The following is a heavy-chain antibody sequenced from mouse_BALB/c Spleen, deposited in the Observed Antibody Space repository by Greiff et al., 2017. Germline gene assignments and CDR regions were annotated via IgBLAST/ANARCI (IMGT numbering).Heavy chain of an antibody. Sequence: EVKLQESGPGLVKPSQSLSLTCTVTGYSITSDYAWNWIRQFPGNKLEWMGYISYSGSTSYNPSLKSRISITRDTSKNQFFLQLNSVTTEDTATYYCARRDYGSSSRFFYYAMDYWGQGTSVTVSS. D-gene: IGHD1-1*01. V-gene: IGHV3-2*02. J-gene: IGHJ4*01. CDR1: GYSITSDYA. CDR2: ISYSGST. CDR3: ARRDYGSSSRFFYYAMDY.